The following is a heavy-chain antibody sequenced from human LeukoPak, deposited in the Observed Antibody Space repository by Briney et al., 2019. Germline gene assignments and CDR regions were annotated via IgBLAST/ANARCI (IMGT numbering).Heavy chain of an antibody. Sequence: GALRLSCAASGFILSNYGVHWVRQAPGKGLEWVAVISYDGSNKYYADSVKGRFTISRDNSKNTLCLQMNSLRAEDTAVYYCARDPRGTGTIFQTLGGDYWGQGTLVTVSS. J-gene: IGHJ4*02. CDR3: ARDPRGTGTIFQTLGGDY. CDR2: ISYDGSNK. CDR1: GFILSNYG. V-gene: IGHV3-30*03. D-gene: IGHD1-7*01.